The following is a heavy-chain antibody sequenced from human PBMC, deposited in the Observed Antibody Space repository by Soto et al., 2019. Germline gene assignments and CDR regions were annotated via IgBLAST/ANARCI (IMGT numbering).Heavy chain of an antibody. CDR3: PKVDFDNWYSDI. V-gene: IGHV3-23*01. CDR1: GLSFDDYS. Sequence: XVCLRLSCAACGLSFDDYSMTWVRQAPGKGLEWISANSGSGATTYYADSVKGRFTISRDNSRDTLYLQMNSLRAEDTAMYYCPKVDFDNWYSDICGRGALVTVSS. CDR2: NSGSGATT. J-gene: IGHJ2*01.